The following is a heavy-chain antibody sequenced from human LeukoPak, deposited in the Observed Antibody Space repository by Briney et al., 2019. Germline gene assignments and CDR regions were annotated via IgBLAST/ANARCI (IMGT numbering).Heavy chain of an antibody. J-gene: IGHJ4*02. D-gene: IGHD6-13*01. CDR2: ISWNSGSI. CDR1: GFTFDDYA. Sequence: GGSLRLSCAASGFTFDDYAMHWVRQAPGKGLEWVSGISWNSGSIGYADSVKGRFTISRDNAKNSLYLQMNSLRAEDTALYYCAKVTARRIAAPYYFDYWGQGTLVTVSS. V-gene: IGHV3-9*01. CDR3: AKVTARRIAAPYYFDY.